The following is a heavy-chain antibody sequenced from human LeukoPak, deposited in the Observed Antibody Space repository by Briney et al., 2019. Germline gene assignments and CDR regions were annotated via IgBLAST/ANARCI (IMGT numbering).Heavy chain of an antibody. CDR2: IYYSGST. J-gene: IGHJ4*02. D-gene: IGHD3-22*01. V-gene: IGHV4-59*12. Sequence: SETLSLTCTVSGGSLSSYYWSWIRQPPGKGLEWIGYIYYSGSTNYNPSLKSRVTISVDKSKNQFSLKLSSVTAADTAVYYCARWRYYYDSSGFDYWGQGTLVTVSS. CDR1: GGSLSSYY. CDR3: ARWRYYYDSSGFDY.